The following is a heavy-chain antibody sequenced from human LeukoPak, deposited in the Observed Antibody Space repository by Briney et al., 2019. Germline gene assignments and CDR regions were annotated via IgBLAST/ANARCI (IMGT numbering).Heavy chain of an antibody. V-gene: IGHV3-30-3*01. CDR3: LLTGTLDY. CDR1: GFTFSSYA. Sequence: HPGRSLRLSCAASGFTFSSYAMHWVRQAPGKGLEWVAVISYDGSNKYYADSVKGRFTISRDNSKNTLYLQMNSLRAEDTAVYYCLLTGTLDYWGQGTLVTVSS. D-gene: IGHD1-20*01. CDR2: ISYDGSNK. J-gene: IGHJ4*02.